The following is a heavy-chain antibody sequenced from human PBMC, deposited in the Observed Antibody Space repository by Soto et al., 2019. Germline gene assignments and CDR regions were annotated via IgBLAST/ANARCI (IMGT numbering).Heavy chain of an antibody. CDR2: IYYSGST. D-gene: IGHD6-13*01. CDR3: ASPGIAAAGTGWFDP. CDR1: GGSISSSSYY. J-gene: IGHJ5*02. Sequence: SSETLSLTCTVSGGSISSSSYYWGWIRQPPGKGLEWIGSIYYSGSTYYNPSLKSRVTISVDTSKNQFSLKLSSVTAADTAVYYCASPGIAAAGTGWFDPWGQGTLVTVSS. V-gene: IGHV4-39*01.